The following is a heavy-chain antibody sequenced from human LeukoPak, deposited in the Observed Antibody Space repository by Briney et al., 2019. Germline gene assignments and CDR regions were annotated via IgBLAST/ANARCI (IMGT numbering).Heavy chain of an antibody. J-gene: IGHJ6*02. V-gene: IGHV1-69*04. CDR3: ARDRLSAAGTPYYYYYGMDV. D-gene: IGHD6-13*01. CDR1: GGTFSSYA. CDR2: IIPTLGIA. Sequence: ASVKVSCKASGGTFSSYAISWVRQAPGQGLEWMGRIIPTLGIANYAQKFQGRVTITADKSTSTAYMELSSLRSEDTAVYYCARDRLSAAGTPYYYYYGMDVWGQGTTVTVSS.